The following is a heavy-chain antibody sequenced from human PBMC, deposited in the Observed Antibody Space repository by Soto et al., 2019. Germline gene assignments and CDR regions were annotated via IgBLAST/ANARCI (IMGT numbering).Heavy chain of an antibody. V-gene: IGHV1-18*01. D-gene: IGHD2-15*01. J-gene: IGHJ4*02. Sequence: ASVKVSCKASGYTFTSYGISWVRQAPGQGLEWMGWISAYDGNTNYAQKLQGRVTMTIDTSTSTAYMELRSLRSDDTAVYYCARGTLMEDCSGGSCYGIPDYWGQGTLVTVSS. CDR1: GYTFTSYG. CDR3: ARGTLMEDCSGGSCYGIPDY. CDR2: ISAYDGNT.